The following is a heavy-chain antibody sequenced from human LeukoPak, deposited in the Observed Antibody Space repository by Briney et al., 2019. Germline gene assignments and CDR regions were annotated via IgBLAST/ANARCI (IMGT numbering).Heavy chain of an antibody. CDR1: GSTFTGHV. CDR2: INPNSGDT. V-gene: IGHV1-2*06. J-gene: IGHJ4*02. Sequence: GASVKVSCRASGSTFTGHVMHWVRQAPGQGLEWMGRINPNSGDTKFAQKFQGRVTLTRDTSISTAYMEMSSLTSDDTAVYYCARGNVPENSWGQGTLVIVSS. CDR3: ARGNVPENS.